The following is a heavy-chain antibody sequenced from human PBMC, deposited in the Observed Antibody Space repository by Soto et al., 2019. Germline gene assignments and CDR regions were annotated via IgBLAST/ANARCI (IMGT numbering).Heavy chain of an antibody. CDR2: ISYDGSNK. Sequence: GGSLRLSCAASGFTFSSYGMHWVRQAPGKGLEWVAVISYDGSNKYYADSVKGRFTISRDNSKNTLYLQMNSLRAEDTAVYYFAKDSMRGDYPRWFDPWGQGTLVTVSS. CDR3: AKDSMRGDYPRWFDP. D-gene: IGHD4-17*01. J-gene: IGHJ5*02. CDR1: GFTFSSYG. V-gene: IGHV3-30*18.